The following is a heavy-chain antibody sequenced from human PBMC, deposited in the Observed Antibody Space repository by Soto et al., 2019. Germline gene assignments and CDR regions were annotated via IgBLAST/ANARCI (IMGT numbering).Heavy chain of an antibody. CDR1: GGSSSSYK. Sequence: LSRTCIDFGGSSSSYKWIWIRQPPGKGLEWIGYIYYSGSTNYNPSLKSRVTISVDTSKNQFSLKLSSVTAADTAVYYCARTYRNWFDPWGQGTLVIVSS. V-gene: IGHV4-59*01. CDR2: IYYSGST. CDR3: ARTYRNWFDP. D-gene: IGHD2-2*01. J-gene: IGHJ5*02.